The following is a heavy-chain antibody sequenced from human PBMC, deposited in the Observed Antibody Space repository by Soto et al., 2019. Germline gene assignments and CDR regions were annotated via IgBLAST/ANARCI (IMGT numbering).Heavy chain of an antibody. CDR3: ARDRVVVPAANGVGYYYYGMDV. J-gene: IGHJ6*02. D-gene: IGHD2-2*01. Sequence: QVQLQESGPGLVKPSGTLSLTCAVSGGSISSSNWWSWVRHPPGKGLEWIGEIYHSGSTNYNPSLKSRVTISVGKSKNQFSLKLSSVTAADTAVYYCARDRVVVPAANGVGYYYYGMDVWGQGTTVTVSS. V-gene: IGHV4-4*02. CDR2: IYHSGST. CDR1: GGSISSSNW.